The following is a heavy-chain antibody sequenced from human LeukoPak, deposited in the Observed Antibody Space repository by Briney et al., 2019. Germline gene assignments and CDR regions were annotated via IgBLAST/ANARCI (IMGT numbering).Heavy chain of an antibody. V-gene: IGHV5-51*01. D-gene: IGHD2-21*02. CDR1: GYNFTSYW. CDR3: ARLLVVTAISYYFDY. J-gene: IGHJ4*02. CDR2: IYPGDSDT. Sequence: GESLKISCKGSGYNFTSYWIGWVRQMPGKGLEWMGIIYPGDSDTRYSPSFQGQVTISADKSISTAYLQWSSLKASDTAMYYCARLLVVTAISYYFDYWGQGTLVTVSS.